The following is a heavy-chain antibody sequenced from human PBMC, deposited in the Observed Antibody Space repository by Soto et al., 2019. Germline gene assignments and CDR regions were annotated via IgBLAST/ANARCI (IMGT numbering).Heavy chain of an antibody. CDR3: TTDTIYRSGWYLFFDY. D-gene: IGHD6-19*01. CDR2: IKSKTDGGTT. J-gene: IGHJ4*02. CDR1: GFTFSNAW. Sequence: EVQLVESGGGLVKPGGSLRLSCAASGFTFSNAWMSWVRQAPGKGLEWVGRIKSKTDGGTTDYAAPVKGRFTISRADTKTTLYPPTNSLKTEDTAVYYCTTDTIYRSGWYLFFDYWGQGTLVTVFS. V-gene: IGHV3-15*01.